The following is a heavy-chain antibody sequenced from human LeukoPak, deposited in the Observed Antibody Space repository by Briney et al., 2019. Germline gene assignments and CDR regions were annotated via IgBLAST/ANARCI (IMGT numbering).Heavy chain of an antibody. CDR3: AREIVVVPAATGRRYYYYCYMDV. CDR1: RGYIRRYY. J-gene: IGHJ6*03. Sequence: SETLSLTCTVSRGYIRRYYWSWIRQPPGKGLEGIGYIYYSGCTNYNPSLKSRVPISVETSKNQFSLKLSSVTAADTAVYYCAREIVVVPAATGRRYYYYCYMDVWGKGNTVTASS. CDR2: IYYSGCT. V-gene: IGHV4-59*01. D-gene: IGHD2-2*01.